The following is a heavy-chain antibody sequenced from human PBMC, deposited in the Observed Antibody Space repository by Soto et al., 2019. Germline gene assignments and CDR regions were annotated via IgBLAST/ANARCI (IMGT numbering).Heavy chain of an antibody. CDR3: ARGTDGALGYSSSSVGRGMDV. D-gene: IGHD6-6*01. J-gene: IGHJ6*02. Sequence: KASETLSLTCAVYGGSFSGYYWSWIRQPPGKGLEWIGEINHSGSTNYNPSLKSRVTISVDTSKNQFSLKLSSVTAADTAVYYCARGTDGALGYSSSSVGRGMDVWGQGTTVT. CDR2: INHSGST. V-gene: IGHV4-34*01. CDR1: GGSFSGYY.